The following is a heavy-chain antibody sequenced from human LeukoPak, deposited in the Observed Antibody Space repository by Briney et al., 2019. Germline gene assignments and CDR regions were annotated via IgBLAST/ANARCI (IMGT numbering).Heavy chain of an antibody. CDR1: GGSISSCDYY. CDR2: IYYSEST. V-gene: IGHV4-30-4*01. CDR3: ACTGVVVYP. J-gene: IGHJ5*02. D-gene: IGHD2-8*02. Sequence: PGETLSLPCTVSGGSISSCDYYWRWSPQPPGKGLECHGYIYYSESTYYNPSHNNRLTKTVNTSKNQHTLNLSSGTTADTAVYYCACTGVVVYPWGQGTLVTVSS.